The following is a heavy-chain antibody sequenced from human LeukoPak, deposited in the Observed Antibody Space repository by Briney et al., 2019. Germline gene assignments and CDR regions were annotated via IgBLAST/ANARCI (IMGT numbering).Heavy chain of an antibody. CDR3: AKDRECNSTTCYIGGKWFDP. CDR2: IWYDGSNK. J-gene: IGHJ5*02. V-gene: IGHV3-33*06. CDR1: GFIFSSCN. Sequence: GGSLRLSCAASGFIFSSCNMHGVRQAPGKGLEWVAIIWYDGSNKYYADSVKGRFTISRDNSKNTLYLQLNSLRAEDTAVYYCAKDRECNSTTCYIGGKWFDPWGQGTLVTVSS. D-gene: IGHD2-2*02.